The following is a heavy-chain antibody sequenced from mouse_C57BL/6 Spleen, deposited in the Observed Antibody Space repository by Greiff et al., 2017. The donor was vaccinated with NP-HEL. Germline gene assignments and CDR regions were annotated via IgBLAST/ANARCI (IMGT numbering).Heavy chain of an antibody. D-gene: IGHD1-1*01. Sequence: QVTLKVSGPGILQSSQTLSLTCSFSGFSLSTSGMGVSWIRQPSGKGLEWLAHLYWDDDKRYNPSLKSRLTISKDTSRNQVFLKITSVYTADTATYYCARSPITTVVALYAMDYWGQGTSVTVSS. CDR1: GFSLSTSGMG. V-gene: IGHV8-12*01. J-gene: IGHJ4*01. CDR3: ARSPITTVVALYAMDY. CDR2: LYWDDDK.